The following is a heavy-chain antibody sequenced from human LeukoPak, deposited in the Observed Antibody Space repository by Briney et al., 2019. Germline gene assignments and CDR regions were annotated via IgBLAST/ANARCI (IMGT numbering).Heavy chain of an antibody. CDR3: ARDGGSSGSYPY. CDR2: INPDGGEK. J-gene: IGHJ4*02. CDR1: GFTFSNYW. Sequence: GGSLRLSCAASGFTFSNYWMSWVRQAPGKGLEWVANINPDGGEKPYVDSVKGRFTVSRDNAKNSLYLQMDSLRAEDTAVYYCARDGGSSGSYPYWGQGTLVTVSS. V-gene: IGHV3-7*01. D-gene: IGHD1-26*01.